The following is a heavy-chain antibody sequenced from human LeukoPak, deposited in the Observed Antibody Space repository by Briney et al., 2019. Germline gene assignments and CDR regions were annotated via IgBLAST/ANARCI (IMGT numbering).Heavy chain of an antibody. J-gene: IGHJ6*02. CDR2: ISSTSSYI. CDR1: GVTVNYNF. V-gene: IGHV3-21*06. D-gene: IGHD3-10*01. Sequence: PGGSLRLSCAASGVTVNYNFMSWVRQAPGKGLEWVSSISSTSSYIYYADSVKGRFTISRDNAKNSLYLQMNSLRAEDTAVYYCARALWSGPVYYGMDVWGQGTTVTVSS. CDR3: ARALWSGPVYYGMDV.